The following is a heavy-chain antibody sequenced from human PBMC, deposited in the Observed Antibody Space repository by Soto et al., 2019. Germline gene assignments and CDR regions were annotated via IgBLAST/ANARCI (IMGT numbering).Heavy chain of an antibody. CDR1: GFSITTHW. D-gene: IGHD3-16*01. CDR3: ARDVGFDYVN. Sequence: EVQLVESGGGLVQPGGSLRLSCAASGFSITTHWMSWVRQAPGKGLQWVASIKQDGSEIYYLDSVRGRFTISRDSAENSLHLLMNSLSDEDTGVYFCARDVGFDYVNWGQGTLVTVSS. J-gene: IGHJ4*02. CDR2: IKQDGSEI. V-gene: IGHV3-7*01.